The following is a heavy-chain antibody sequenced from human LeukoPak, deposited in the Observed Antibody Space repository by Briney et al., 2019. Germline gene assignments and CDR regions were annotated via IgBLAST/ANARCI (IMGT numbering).Heavy chain of an antibody. Sequence: SETLSLTCTVSGGSISSYYWSWIRQPPGKGLEWIGYIYYSGSTNYNPSLKSRVTISVDTSKNQFSLKLSSVTAAGTAVYYCARVSDSVGGSSWYRSPDYYYYGMDVWGQGTTVTVSS. CDR3: ARVSDSVGGSSWYRSPDYYYYGMDV. J-gene: IGHJ6*02. D-gene: IGHD6-13*01. CDR2: IYYSGST. CDR1: GGSISSYY. V-gene: IGHV4-59*01.